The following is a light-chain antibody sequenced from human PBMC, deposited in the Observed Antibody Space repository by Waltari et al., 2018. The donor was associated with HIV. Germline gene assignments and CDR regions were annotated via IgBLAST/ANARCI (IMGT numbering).Light chain of an antibody. Sequence: QSVVTQSPSASGTPGQRVPIFCSGSGPNIVSNHVNWYQHFPGSAPKLLIYKHTLRPSGVPDRFSGSKSDTLASLAISALQSEDEADYYCAAWDDSLHGVVFGGGTKLTVL. CDR2: KHT. V-gene: IGLV1-44*01. CDR1: GPNIVSNH. J-gene: IGLJ2*01. CDR3: AAWDDSLHGVV.